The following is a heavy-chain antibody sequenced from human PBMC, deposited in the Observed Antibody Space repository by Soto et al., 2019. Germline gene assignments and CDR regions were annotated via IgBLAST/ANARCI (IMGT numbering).Heavy chain of an antibody. J-gene: IGHJ6*02. CDR2: ISYDGSNK. Sequence: QVQLVESGGGVVQPGRSLRLSCAASGFTFSSYGMHWVRQAPGKGLEWVAVISYDGSNKYYADSVKGRFTISRDNSKNTLYPQMNSLRAEDTAVYYCAKDVQLWSWAYGMDVWGQGTTVTVSS. V-gene: IGHV3-30*18. CDR3: AKDVQLWSWAYGMDV. CDR1: GFTFSSYG. D-gene: IGHD5-18*01.